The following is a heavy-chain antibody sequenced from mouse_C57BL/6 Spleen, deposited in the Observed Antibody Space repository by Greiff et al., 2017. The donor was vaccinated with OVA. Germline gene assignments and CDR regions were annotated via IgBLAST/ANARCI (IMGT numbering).Heavy chain of an antibody. CDR3: AREGYYYGTRKYYAMDY. D-gene: IGHD1-1*01. V-gene: IGHV1-39*01. J-gene: IGHJ4*01. CDR1: GYSFTDYN. Sequence: EVQLQESGPELVKPGASVKISCKASGYSFTDYNMNWVKQSNGKSLEWIGVINPNYGTTSYNQKFKGKATLTVDQSSSTAYMQLNSLTSEDSAVYYCAREGYYYGTRKYYAMDYWGQGTSVTVSS. CDR2: INPNYGTT.